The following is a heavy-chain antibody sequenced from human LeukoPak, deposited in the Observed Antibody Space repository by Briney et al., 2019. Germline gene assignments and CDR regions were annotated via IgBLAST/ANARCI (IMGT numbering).Heavy chain of an antibody. D-gene: IGHD5-18*01. J-gene: IGHJ5*02. CDR2: ISYDGSNK. V-gene: IGHV3-30*03. CDR1: GFTFSSYG. CDR3: ARVRKVQLWLSSWFDP. Sequence: PGGSLRLSCAASGFTFSSYGMHWVRQAPGKGLEWVAVISYDGSNKYYADSVKGRFTISRDNSKNTLYLQMNSLRAEDTAVYYCARVRKVQLWLSSWFDPWGQGTLVTVSS.